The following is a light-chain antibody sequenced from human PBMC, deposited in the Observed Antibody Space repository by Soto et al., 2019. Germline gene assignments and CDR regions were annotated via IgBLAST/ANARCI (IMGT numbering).Light chain of an antibody. J-gene: IGLJ1*01. CDR2: GNS. Sequence: QSVLTQPHSVSGAPGQRVTISCTGSSSNIVAGYDVHWSQQIPGTAPKLLIYGNSNRASGVPDRFSGSKSGTSASLAITGLQAEDEAYYYCQSYDSSLSAYVFGTGTKLTVL. V-gene: IGLV1-40*01. CDR1: SSNIVAGYD. CDR3: QSYDSSLSAYV.